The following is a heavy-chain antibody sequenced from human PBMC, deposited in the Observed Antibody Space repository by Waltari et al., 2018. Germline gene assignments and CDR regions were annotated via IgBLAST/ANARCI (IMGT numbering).Heavy chain of an antibody. CDR1: GYSFTSYW. CDR2: IEPSDVYT. D-gene: IGHD1-20*01. V-gene: IGHV5-10-1*03. Sequence: EVQLVQSGAEVKKPGESLRISCKGSGYSFTSYWINWVRQMPGKGLEGMGRIEPSDVYTNYSPSVQGHVTISANKSISTAYLQWSSLKASDTAMYYCARLYNTNPSFRENWFDPWGQGTLVTVSS. CDR3: ARLYNTNPSFRENWFDP. J-gene: IGHJ5*02.